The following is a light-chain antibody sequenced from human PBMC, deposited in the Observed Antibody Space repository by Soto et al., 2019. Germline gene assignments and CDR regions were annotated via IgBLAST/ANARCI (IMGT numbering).Light chain of an antibody. CDR1: SSNIGAGRD. CDR2: GSN. V-gene: IGLV1-40*01. J-gene: IGLJ1*01. CDR3: QSYGTSLSGLYV. Sequence: QSVLTQPPSVSGAPGQRVIISCTGSSSNIGAGRDVHWYRQFPGEAPKFLISGSNHRPSGVPDRFSVSKSGASASLAITGLRAEDEGDYFCQSYGTSLSGLYVFGTGTKVTVL.